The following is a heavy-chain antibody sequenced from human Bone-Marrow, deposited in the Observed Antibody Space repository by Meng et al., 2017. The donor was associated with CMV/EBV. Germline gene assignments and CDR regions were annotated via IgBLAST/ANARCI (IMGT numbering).Heavy chain of an antibody. CDR2: IIPILGIA. CDR3: ASRVRGVLYYYGMVV. D-gene: IGHD3-10*01. V-gene: IGHV1-69*10. Sequence: SVKVSCKASGGTFSSYAISWVRQAPGQGLEWMGGIIPILGIANYAQKFQGRVTITADKSTSTAHMELSSLRSEDTAVYYCASRVRGVLYYYGMVVWGQGPTVTFSS. J-gene: IGHJ6*01. CDR1: GGTFSSYA.